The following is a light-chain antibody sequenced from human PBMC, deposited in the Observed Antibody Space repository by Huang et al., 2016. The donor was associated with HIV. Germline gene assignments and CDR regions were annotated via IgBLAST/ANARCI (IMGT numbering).Light chain of an antibody. Sequence: EIVLTQSPGTLSLSPGQRLTLSCRASPTVSNDSLAWYQQKPGQSPRLLIYAASTRAAGIPGRFSGSGSATDFILTVSRLEPEDSAVYYCQQYALSPWTFGHGTKVEI. CDR1: PTVSNDS. V-gene: IGKV3-20*01. CDR2: AAS. CDR3: QQYALSPWT. J-gene: IGKJ1*01.